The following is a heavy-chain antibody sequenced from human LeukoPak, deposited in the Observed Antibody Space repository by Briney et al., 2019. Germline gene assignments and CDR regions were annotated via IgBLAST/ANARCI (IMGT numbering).Heavy chain of an antibody. CDR1: GGSFSGYY. V-gene: IGHV4-34*01. Sequence: SETLSLTCAVYGGSFSGYYWSWIHQPPGKGLEWIGEINHSGSTNYNPSLKSRVTISVDTSKNQFSLKLSSVTAADTAVYYCARGVQGGDSGSYFDYWGQGTLVTVSS. CDR2: INHSGST. CDR3: ARGVQGGDSGSYFDY. J-gene: IGHJ4*02. D-gene: IGHD1-26*01.